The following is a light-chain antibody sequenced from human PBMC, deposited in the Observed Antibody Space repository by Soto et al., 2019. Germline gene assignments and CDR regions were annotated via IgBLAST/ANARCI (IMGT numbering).Light chain of an antibody. Sequence: IQMTQSSSSLSASVGDRVPITCRASQSISSYLNWYQQKPGKAPKLLIYAASSLQSGVPSRFSGSGSGTDFTLTISSLQPEDFATYYCQQSYSTPLTFGGGTKVDIK. V-gene: IGKV1-39*01. J-gene: IGKJ4*01. CDR1: QSISSY. CDR3: QQSYSTPLT. CDR2: AAS.